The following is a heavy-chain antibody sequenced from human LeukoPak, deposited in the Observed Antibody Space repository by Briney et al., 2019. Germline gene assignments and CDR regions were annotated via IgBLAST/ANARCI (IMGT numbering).Heavy chain of an antibody. J-gene: IGHJ3*02. Sequence: GASVKVSCKASGFTFTNYNMHWVRQAPGQGLEWMGIINPSGGSTNYAQNFQARVTMTRDTSTGTVYMELSSLRSEDTAVYYCARVRDGYNDAYDIWGQGTMVTVPS. CDR3: ARVRDGYNDAYDI. CDR1: GFTFTNYN. CDR2: INPSGGST. D-gene: IGHD5-24*01. V-gene: IGHV1-46*01.